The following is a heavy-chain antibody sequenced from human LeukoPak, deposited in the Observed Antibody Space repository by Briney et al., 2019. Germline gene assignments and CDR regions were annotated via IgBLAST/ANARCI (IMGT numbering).Heavy chain of an antibody. Sequence: PSETLSLTCAVYGGSFSGYYWSWIRQPPGKGLEWIGEINHSGSTNYNPSLKSRVTISVDTSKNQFSLKLSSVTAADTAVYYCARVLYYYDSSGYYSLYFDYWGQGTLVTVSS. CDR3: ARVLYYYDSSGYYSLYFDY. D-gene: IGHD3-22*01. CDR2: INHSGST. J-gene: IGHJ4*02. CDR1: GGSFSGYY. V-gene: IGHV4-34*01.